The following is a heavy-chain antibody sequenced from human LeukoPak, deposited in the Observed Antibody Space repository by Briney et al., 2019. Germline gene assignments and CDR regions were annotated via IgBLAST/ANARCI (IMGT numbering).Heavy chain of an antibody. D-gene: IGHD2-15*01. Sequence: PGGSLRLSCAASGFTFSSYAMSWVRQAPGKGLEWVSAISGSGGSTYYADSVKGRFTISRDNSKNTLYLQMNSLRAEDTAVYYCASLGYCSGGSCSPRLYYYYYGMDVWGQGTTVTVSS. J-gene: IGHJ6*02. V-gene: IGHV3-23*01. CDR2: ISGSGGST. CDR1: GFTFSSYA. CDR3: ASLGYCSGGSCSPRLYYYYYGMDV.